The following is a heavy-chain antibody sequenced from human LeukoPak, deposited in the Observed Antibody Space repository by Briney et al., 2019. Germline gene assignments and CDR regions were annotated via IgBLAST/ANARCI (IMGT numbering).Heavy chain of an antibody. Sequence: SETLSLTCAVSGGSISGYYWSWIRQPPGEGLEWIGFIFYTGSTNYNPSLKSRVTISVDTSKNQLSLRLSSVTAADTAVYSCARGGGYNTFDYWGQGTLVTVSS. V-gene: IGHV4-59*01. CDR3: ARGGGYNTFDY. D-gene: IGHD5-24*01. CDR1: GGSISGYY. CDR2: IFYTGST. J-gene: IGHJ4*02.